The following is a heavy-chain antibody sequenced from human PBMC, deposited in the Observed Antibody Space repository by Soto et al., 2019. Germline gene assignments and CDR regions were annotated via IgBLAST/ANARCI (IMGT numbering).Heavy chain of an antibody. J-gene: IGHJ6*02. CDR1: GFTFSSYS. Sequence: PGGSLRLSCAASGFTFSSYSMNWVRQAPGKGLEWVSSISSSSSYIYYADSVKGRFTISRDNAKNSLYLQMNSLRAEDTAVYYCAIGIVVDTARDIMAVWGQGTTVTVYS. CDR2: ISSSSSYI. D-gene: IGHD5-18*01. V-gene: IGHV3-21*01. CDR3: AIGIVVDTARDIMAV.